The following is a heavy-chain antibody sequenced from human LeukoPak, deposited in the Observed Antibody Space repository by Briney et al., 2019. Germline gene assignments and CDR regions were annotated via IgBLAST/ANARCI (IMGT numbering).Heavy chain of an antibody. CDR2: INTNTGNP. D-gene: IGHD2-2*01. V-gene: IGHV7-4-1*02. Sequence: ASVKVSCKASGYTFTSYAMNWVRQAPGQGLEWMGWINTNTGNPTYAQGFTGRFVFSLDTSVRTAYLQISSLKAEDTAVYYCARDDPDCSSTSYYHYYYGMDVWGQGTTVTVSS. CDR1: GYTFTSYA. J-gene: IGHJ6*02. CDR3: ARDDPDCSSTSYYHYYYGMDV.